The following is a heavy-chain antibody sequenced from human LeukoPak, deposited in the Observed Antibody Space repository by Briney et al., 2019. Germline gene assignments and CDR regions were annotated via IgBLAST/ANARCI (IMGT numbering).Heavy chain of an antibody. CDR3: AREEDSGYEYNWFDP. CDR1: GYTFTSYG. CDR2: ISAYNGNT. V-gene: IGHV1-18*01. J-gene: IGHJ5*02. D-gene: IGHD5-12*01. Sequence: ASVKVSCKASGYTFTSYGISWVRQAPGQGLEWMGWISAYNGNTNYAQKLQGRVTMTTDTSTSTAYMELRSLRSDDTAVYYCAREEDSGYEYNWFDPWGQGTLVTVSS.